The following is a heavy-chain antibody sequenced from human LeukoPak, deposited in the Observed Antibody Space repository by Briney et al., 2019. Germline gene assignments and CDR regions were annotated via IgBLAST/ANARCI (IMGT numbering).Heavy chain of an antibody. CDR3: ARQPLRGHSYGYDY. CDR1: GGSISSYY. J-gene: IGHJ4*02. Sequence: SETLSLTCTVSGGSISSYYWSWIRQPPGKGLEWIGEINHSGSTNYNPSLKSRVTMSVDTSKNQFSLKLSSVTAADTAVYYCARQPLRGHSYGYDYWGQGTLVTVSS. D-gene: IGHD5-18*01. V-gene: IGHV4-34*01. CDR2: INHSGST.